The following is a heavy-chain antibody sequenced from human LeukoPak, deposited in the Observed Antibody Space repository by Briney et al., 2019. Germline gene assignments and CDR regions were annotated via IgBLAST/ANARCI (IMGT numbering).Heavy chain of an antibody. CDR3: ARDLIGKYYIGY. V-gene: IGHV3-21*01. D-gene: IGHD2-21*01. Sequence: GGSLRLSCAASGFTFSSYSMNWVRQAPGKGLEWVSSISSSSSYIYYADSVKGRFTISRDNAKNSLYLQMNSLRAEDTAVYYCARDLIGKYYIGYWGQGTLVTVSS. CDR2: ISSSSSYI. CDR1: GFTFSSYS. J-gene: IGHJ4*02.